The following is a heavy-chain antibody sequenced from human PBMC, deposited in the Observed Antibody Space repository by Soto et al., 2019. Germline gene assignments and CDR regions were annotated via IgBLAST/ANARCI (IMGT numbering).Heavy chain of an antibody. Sequence: QVQLVQSGAEVKEPGSSVKVSCKASGGTFNGYSISWVRQAPGQGLEWVGGTIPIFTTANYAQKFQGRLTMTADESTSTAYMVLSGLRSDDTAIYYCARVDSSLVRLVDKFYFAHWGQGTLVTVSS. CDR1: GGTFNGYS. D-gene: IGHD3-16*01. V-gene: IGHV1-69*01. CDR2: TIPIFTTA. J-gene: IGHJ4*02. CDR3: ARVDSSLVRLVDKFYFAH.